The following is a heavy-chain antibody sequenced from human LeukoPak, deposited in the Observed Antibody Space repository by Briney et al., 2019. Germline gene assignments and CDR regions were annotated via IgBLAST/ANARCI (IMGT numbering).Heavy chain of an antibody. CDR2: INGSGGSM. D-gene: IGHD2-15*01. Sequence: PGGSLRLSCAASGFTFSSYAMSWVRQVPGKGLEWVSAINGSGGSMYYAESVKGRFTISRDNSKNALYLQMNSLRAEDTAVYYCAKDSDGWQFDYWGQGTLVTVSS. V-gene: IGHV3-23*01. CDR1: GFTFSSYA. CDR3: AKDSDGWQFDY. J-gene: IGHJ4*02.